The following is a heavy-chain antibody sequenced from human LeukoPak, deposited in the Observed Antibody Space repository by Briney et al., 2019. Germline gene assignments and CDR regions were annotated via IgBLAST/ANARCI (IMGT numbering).Heavy chain of an antibody. D-gene: IGHD3-10*01. CDR3: ARGGYGSGSRRWFDP. CDR2: ITSDGSSR. V-gene: IGHV3-74*01. CDR1: GFPFSSCW. J-gene: IGHJ5*02. Sequence: GGSLRLSCAASGFPFSSCWMHWVRKAPGKGLVWVSRITSDGSSRSYADSVKGRFTISRDNAKNTLYLQMNSLRAEDTAVYYCARGGYGSGSRRWFDPWGQGTLVTVSS.